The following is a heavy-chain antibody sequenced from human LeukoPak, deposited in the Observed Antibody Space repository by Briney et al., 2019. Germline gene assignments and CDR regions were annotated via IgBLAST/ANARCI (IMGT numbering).Heavy chain of an antibody. CDR1: GGTFSSYA. CDR3: AREYGDYTENWFDP. Sequence: GASVEVSCKASGGTFSSYAISWVRQAPGQGLEWMGRIIPILGIANYAQKFQGRVTITADKSTSTAYMELSSLRSEDTAVYYCAREYGDYTENWFDPWGQGTLVTVSS. V-gene: IGHV1-69*04. CDR2: IIPILGIA. J-gene: IGHJ5*02. D-gene: IGHD4-17*01.